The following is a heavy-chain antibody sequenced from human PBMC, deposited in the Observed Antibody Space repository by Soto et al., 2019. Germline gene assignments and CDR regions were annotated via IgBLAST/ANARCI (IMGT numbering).Heavy chain of an antibody. CDR1: GFTVSSNY. J-gene: IGHJ6*02. Sequence: PGGSLRLSCAASGFTVSSNYMSWVRQAPGKGLEWVSSISSSSSYIYYADSVKGRFTISRDNAKNSLYLQMNSLRAEDTAVYYCARDGADILTGYYYYYGMDVWGQGTTVTVSS. V-gene: IGHV3-21*01. CDR3: ARDGADILTGYYYYYGMDV. CDR2: ISSSSSYI. D-gene: IGHD3-9*01.